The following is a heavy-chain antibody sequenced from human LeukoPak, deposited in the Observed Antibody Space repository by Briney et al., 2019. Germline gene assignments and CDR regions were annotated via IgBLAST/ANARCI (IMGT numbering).Heavy chain of an antibody. CDR2: INPNSGGT. D-gene: IGHD6-13*01. Sequence: ASVKVSCKASGYTFTGYYMRWVRQAPGQGLEWMGWINPNSGGTNYAQKFQGRVTVTRDTPISTAYMELSRLRSDDTAVYYCARDRRAAAGTPYFDYWGQGTLVTVSS. CDR1: GYTFTGYY. V-gene: IGHV1-2*02. CDR3: ARDRRAAAGTPYFDY. J-gene: IGHJ4*02.